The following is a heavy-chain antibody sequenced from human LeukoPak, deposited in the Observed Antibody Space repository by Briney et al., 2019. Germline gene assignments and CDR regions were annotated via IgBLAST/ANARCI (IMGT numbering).Heavy chain of an antibody. Sequence: PGESLRLSCAASGFAFSNYWMHWVRQAPGKGLVWVSRINSDGTTTGYADSVKGRFTISRDNAKNTLYLHMNSLRDEDTAVYYCVRDGSTWANWFDPWGQGTLVTVSA. CDR1: GFAFSNYW. D-gene: IGHD6-13*01. CDR2: INSDGTTT. J-gene: IGHJ5*02. CDR3: VRDGSTWANWFDP. V-gene: IGHV3-74*01.